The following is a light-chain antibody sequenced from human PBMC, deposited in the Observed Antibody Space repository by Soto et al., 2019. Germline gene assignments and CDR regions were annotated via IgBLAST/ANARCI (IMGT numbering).Light chain of an antibody. CDR1: QSVSSNY. CDR2: GAS. V-gene: IGKV3-20*01. Sequence: EIVLTHSPGTLSLSPCERATLSLSASQSVSSNYLAWYQRKPGQAPRLLIHGASSRATGTPDRFSGSGSGTDFTLTISRLEAEDSAVYYCQQYGSSPCTFGGGTKVDIK. CDR3: QQYGSSPCT. J-gene: IGKJ4*01.